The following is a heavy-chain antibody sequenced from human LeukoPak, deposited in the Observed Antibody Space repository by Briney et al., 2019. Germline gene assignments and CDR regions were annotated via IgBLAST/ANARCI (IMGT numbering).Heavy chain of an antibody. CDR3: ARQGKGRNHDSKFDY. CDR2: IYHSGST. CDR1: GYSISSGYY. V-gene: IGHV4-38-2*02. J-gene: IGHJ4*02. D-gene: IGHD3-10*01. Sequence: MTSETLSLTCTLSGYSISSGYYWGWIRQPPGKGLEWIGSIYHSGSTYYNPSLKSRVTISVDTSKNQFSLKLSSVTAADTAVYYCARQGKGRNHDSKFDYWGQGTLVTVSS.